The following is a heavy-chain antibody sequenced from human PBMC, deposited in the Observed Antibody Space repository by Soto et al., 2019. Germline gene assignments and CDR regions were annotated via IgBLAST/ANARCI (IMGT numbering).Heavy chain of an antibody. J-gene: IGHJ5*02. Sequence: ASVKVSCQASGYTFTSYGISWVRQAPGQGLEWMGWISAYNGNTNYAQKLQGRVTMTTDTSTSTAYMELRSLRSDDTAVYYCARCPYYDSSGYYLPYNWFDPWGQGTLVTVSS. CDR1: GYTFTSYG. D-gene: IGHD3-22*01. CDR2: ISAYNGNT. V-gene: IGHV1-18*01. CDR3: ARCPYYDSSGYYLPYNWFDP.